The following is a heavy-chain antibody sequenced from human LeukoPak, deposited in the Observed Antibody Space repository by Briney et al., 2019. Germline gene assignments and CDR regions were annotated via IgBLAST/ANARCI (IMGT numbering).Heavy chain of an antibody. D-gene: IGHD3-22*01. CDR2: MSYDGSNR. J-gene: IGHJ4*02. CDR1: GFTFNNYG. Sequence: RGSLRLSCAASGFTFNNYGMHWVRQAPGKGLEWVAVMSYDGSNRYYADSVKSRFTISRDNSKNTLFLQMDSLRAEDTAVYYCAKDLLPPFDYWGQGTLVTVSS. CDR3: AKDLLPPFDY. V-gene: IGHV3-33*06.